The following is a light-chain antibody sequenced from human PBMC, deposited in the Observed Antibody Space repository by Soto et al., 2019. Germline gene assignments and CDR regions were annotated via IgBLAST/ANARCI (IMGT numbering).Light chain of an antibody. V-gene: IGKV3-11*01. Sequence: EIVLTQSSATLSMSPGERATLSCRASQSVSSYLAWYQQKPGQAPRLLIYDASNRATGIPARFSGSGSGTDFTLTISSLESEDSAVYYCQQRSNWPLTFGGGTKVDIK. CDR3: QQRSNWPLT. CDR1: QSVSSY. CDR2: DAS. J-gene: IGKJ4*01.